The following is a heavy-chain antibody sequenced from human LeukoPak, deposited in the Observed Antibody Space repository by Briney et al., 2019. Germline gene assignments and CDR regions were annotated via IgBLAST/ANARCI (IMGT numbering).Heavy chain of an antibody. D-gene: IGHD1-20*01. CDR1: GGSFSGYY. Sequence: SETLSLTCAVYGGSFSGYYWSWIRQPPGKGLEWIGEINHSGSTNYNPSLKSRVTISVDTSKNQFSLKLSSVTAADTAVYYCARLYNWSFYYYMDVWAKGTTVTVSS. CDR3: ARLYNWSFYYYMDV. CDR2: INHSGST. V-gene: IGHV4-34*01. J-gene: IGHJ6*03.